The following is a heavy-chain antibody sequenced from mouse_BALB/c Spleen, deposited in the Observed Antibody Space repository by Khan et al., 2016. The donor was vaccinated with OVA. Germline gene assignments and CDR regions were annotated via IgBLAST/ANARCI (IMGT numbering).Heavy chain of an antibody. D-gene: IGHD2-1*01. CDR2: INPSTGYT. CDR3: ERRGLDGIFAY. CDR1: GYTFTSYW. Sequence: VQLQESGAELAKPGASVKMSCKASGYTFTSYWMHWVKQRPGQGLEWIGYINPSTGYTEYNQKFRDKATLTTDKSSSTAYMQLSSLTSEDAAVYYGERRGLDGIFAYWGQGTLVTVSA. V-gene: IGHV1-7*01. J-gene: IGHJ3*01.